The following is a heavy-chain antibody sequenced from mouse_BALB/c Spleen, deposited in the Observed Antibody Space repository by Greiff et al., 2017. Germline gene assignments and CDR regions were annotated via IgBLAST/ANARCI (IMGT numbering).Heavy chain of an antibody. CDR1: GFTFTDYY. D-gene: IGHD4-1*01. CDR2: IRNKANGYTT. V-gene: IGHV7-3*02. Sequence: DVMLVESGGGLVQPGGSLRLSCATSGFTFTDYYMSWVRQPPGKALEWLGFIRNKANGYTTEYSASVKGRFTISRDNSQSILYLQMNTLRAEDSATYYCARDPPLGPFAYWGQGTLVTVSA. J-gene: IGHJ3*01. CDR3: ARDPPLGPFAY.